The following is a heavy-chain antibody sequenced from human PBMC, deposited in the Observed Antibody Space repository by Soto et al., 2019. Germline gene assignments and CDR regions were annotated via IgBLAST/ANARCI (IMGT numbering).Heavy chain of an antibody. D-gene: IGHD6-19*01. CDR1: GFTFSNAW. V-gene: IGHV3-15*01. CDR3: TTEFFGDATEGKRHIAVAGPAYYYYMDV. J-gene: IGHJ6*03. CDR2: IKSKTDGGTT. Sequence: GGSLRLSCAASGFTFSNAWMSWVRQAPGKGLEWVGRIKSKTDGGTTDYAAPVKGRFTISRDDSKNTLYLQMNRLKTEDTAVYYCTTEFFGDATEGKRHIAVAGPAYYYYMDVWGKGTTVTVSS.